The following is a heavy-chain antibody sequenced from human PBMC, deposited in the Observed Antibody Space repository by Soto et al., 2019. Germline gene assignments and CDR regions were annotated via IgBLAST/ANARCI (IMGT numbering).Heavy chain of an antibody. D-gene: IGHD1-26*01. CDR3: AKTVGATKLEDY. CDR2: ISNSDDVG. J-gene: IGHJ4*02. Sequence: EVQLLESGGGLVHPMSSLRLSCSGSGFNFNNHVINWVRQAPGKGLEWVASISNSDDVGFYADSVTGQFSVTRDRSSSTLYLQMDYVQVEDTAIYYCAKTVGATKLEDYWGQGTLVIVAS. CDR1: GFNFNNHV. V-gene: IGHV3-23*01.